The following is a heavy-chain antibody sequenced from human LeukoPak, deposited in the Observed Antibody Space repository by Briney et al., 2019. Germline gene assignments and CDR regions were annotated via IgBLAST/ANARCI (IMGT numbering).Heavy chain of an antibody. CDR2: ISAYNGNT. CDR3: ARGTARKGRYSSSSGLDAFDI. D-gene: IGHD6-6*01. Sequence: ASVKVSCKTSGYTFTSYGISWVRQAPGQGLEWMGWISAYNGNTNYAQKFQGRVTITTDESTSTAYMELSSLRSEDTAVYYCARGTARKGRYSSSSGLDAFDIWGQGTMVTVSS. J-gene: IGHJ3*02. V-gene: IGHV1-18*01. CDR1: GYTFTSYG.